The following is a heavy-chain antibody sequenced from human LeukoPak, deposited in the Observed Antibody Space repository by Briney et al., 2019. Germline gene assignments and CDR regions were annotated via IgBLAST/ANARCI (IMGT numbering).Heavy chain of an antibody. Sequence: ASVKVSCKASGHTFTSYYMHWVRQAPGQGLEWMGWISAYNGNTNYAQKLQGRVTMTTETSTSTAYMELRSLRSDDTAVYYCARPQDSSHDAFDIWGQGTMVTVSS. CDR2: ISAYNGNT. CDR3: ARPQDSSHDAFDI. D-gene: IGHD6-13*01. V-gene: IGHV1-18*04. CDR1: GHTFTSYY. J-gene: IGHJ3*02.